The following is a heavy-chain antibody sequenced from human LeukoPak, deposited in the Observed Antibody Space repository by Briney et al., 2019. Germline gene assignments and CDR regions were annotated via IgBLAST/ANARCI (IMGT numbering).Heavy chain of an antibody. CDR1: GYTFTSYA. V-gene: IGHV7-4-1*02. J-gene: IGHJ4*02. D-gene: IGHD6-13*01. CDR2: INTNTGNP. CDR3: ARVSSSWREVEATHDFDY. Sequence: ASVKVSCKASGYTFTSYAMNWVRQAPGQGLEWMGWINTNTGNPTYAQGFTGRFVFSLDTSVSTAYLQISSLKAEDTAVYYCARVSSSWREVEATHDFDYWGQGTLVTVSS.